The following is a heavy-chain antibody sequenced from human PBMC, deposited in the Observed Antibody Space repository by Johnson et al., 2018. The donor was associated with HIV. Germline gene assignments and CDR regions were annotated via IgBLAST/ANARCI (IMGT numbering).Heavy chain of an antibody. CDR2: ISSGGSSI. CDR3: ARGGTYNWSPDRIGNAFDI. D-gene: IGHD1-20*01. CDR1: GFVFSDSH. Sequence: QVQLVESGGDLVKPGGSLRVSCLASGFVFSDSHMSWIRQAPGKGLEWISYISSGGSSIYYADSVRGRFTISRDNAKKSLFLQLSRLGAGDTGVYYCARGGTYNWSPDRIGNAFDIWGQGTTVTVSS. J-gene: IGHJ3*02. V-gene: IGHV3-11*04.